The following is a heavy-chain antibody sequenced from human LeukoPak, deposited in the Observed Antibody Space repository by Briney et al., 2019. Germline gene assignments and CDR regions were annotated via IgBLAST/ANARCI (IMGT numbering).Heavy chain of an antibody. Sequence: GGSLRLSCAASGFTSSTYAMHWVRQAPGKGLEYVSAITGNGGSTYYADSVKGRFTISGDNSKNTLYLQMGSLRTEDMAVYYCARIWQWLALDYWGQGTLVTVSS. CDR2: ITGNGGST. CDR3: ARIWQWLALDY. J-gene: IGHJ4*02. CDR1: GFTSSTYA. D-gene: IGHD6-19*01. V-gene: IGHV3-64*02.